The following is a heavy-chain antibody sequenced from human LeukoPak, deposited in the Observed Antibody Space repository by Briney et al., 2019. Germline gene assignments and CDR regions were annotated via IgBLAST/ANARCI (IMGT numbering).Heavy chain of an antibody. CDR1: GYTFTGYY. V-gene: IGHV1-2*02. Sequence: ASVKVSCKASGYTFTGYYMHWVRQAPGQGLEWMGWINPNSGGTNYAQKFQGRVTMTRDTSISTAYMELGRLRSDDTAVYYCASGPFRLGYCSSTSCSPAYWFDPWGQGTLVTVSS. CDR3: ASGPFRLGYCSSTSCSPAYWFDP. CDR2: INPNSGGT. J-gene: IGHJ5*02. D-gene: IGHD2-2*01.